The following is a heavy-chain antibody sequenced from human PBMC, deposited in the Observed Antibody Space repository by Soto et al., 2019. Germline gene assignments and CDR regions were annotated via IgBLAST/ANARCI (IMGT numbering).Heavy chain of an antibody. J-gene: IGHJ6*02. CDR2: INPSGGST. V-gene: IGHV1-46*01. Sequence: ASVKVSCKASGYTFTSYYMHWVRQAPGQGLEWMGIINPSGGSTSYAQKFQGRVTMTRDTSTSTVYMELSSLRSEDTAVYYCARERHDFWSGHIMWGIYYYGMDVWGQGTTVTVSS. D-gene: IGHD3-3*01. CDR3: ARERHDFWSGHIMWGIYYYGMDV. CDR1: GYTFTSYY.